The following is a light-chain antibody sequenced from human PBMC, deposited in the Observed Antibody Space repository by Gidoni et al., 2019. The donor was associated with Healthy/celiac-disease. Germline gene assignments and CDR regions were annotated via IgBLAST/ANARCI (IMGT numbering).Light chain of an antibody. Sequence: DIQMTQSPSSLSASVGDRVTITCRASQSISNYLNWYQQKPGKAPKLLIYAASSLQSGVPSRFSGSGSGTDFTLTISSLQPEDFATYYCQQSYSTPQTFGQXTKLEIK. CDR1: QSISNY. J-gene: IGKJ2*01. CDR2: AAS. CDR3: QQSYSTPQT. V-gene: IGKV1-39*01.